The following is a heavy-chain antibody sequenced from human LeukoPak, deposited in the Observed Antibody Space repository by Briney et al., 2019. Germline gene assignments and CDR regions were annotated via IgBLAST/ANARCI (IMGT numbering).Heavy chain of an antibody. D-gene: IGHD3-16*01. Sequence: QAGGSLRLSCAASGFTFSSYEMNWVRRAPGKGLEWVSYISSSGSTIYYADSVKGRFTISRDNAKNSLYLQMNSLRAEDTAVYYCARDLNYVWGRQAYWGQGTLVTVSS. CDR1: GFTFSSYE. J-gene: IGHJ4*02. CDR3: ARDLNYVWGRQAY. V-gene: IGHV3-48*03. CDR2: ISSSGSTI.